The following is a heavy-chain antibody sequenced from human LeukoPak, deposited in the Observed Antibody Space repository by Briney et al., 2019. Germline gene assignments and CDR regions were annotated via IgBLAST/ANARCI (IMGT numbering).Heavy chain of an antibody. CDR2: ISSSTTYK. J-gene: IGHJ4*02. V-gene: IGHV3-21*01. CDR1: GFIFSIST. Sequence: GGSLRLSCAASGFIFSISTMSWVRQAPGKGLEWVSSISSSTTYKYYADSVKGRFTISRDNAKNSLYLQMNSLRDEDTAVYYCASGHDYSKYGRSSFDYWGQGTLVTVSS. D-gene: IGHD4-11*01. CDR3: ASGHDYSKYGRSSFDY.